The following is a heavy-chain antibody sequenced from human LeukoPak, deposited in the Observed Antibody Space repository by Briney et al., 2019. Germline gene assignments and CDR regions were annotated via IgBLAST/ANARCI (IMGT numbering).Heavy chain of an antibody. CDR1: GYTFINYG. Sequence: ASVKVYCKASGYTFINYGITWVRQAPGQGLEWMGCMRAYNGNTNYAQKFQVRVTMTTDTSTSTAYMELRSLRSDDTAVYYCARGGTYSRGLLVYWGQGTLVTVSS. D-gene: IGHD1-26*01. CDR3: ARGGTYSRGLLVY. CDR2: MRAYNGNT. V-gene: IGHV1-18*01. J-gene: IGHJ4*02.